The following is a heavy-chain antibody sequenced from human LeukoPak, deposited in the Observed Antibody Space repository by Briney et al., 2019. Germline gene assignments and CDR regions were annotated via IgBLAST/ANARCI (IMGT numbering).Heavy chain of an antibody. D-gene: IGHD1-26*01. CDR1: GFTFSSYW. Sequence: GGSLRLSCAASGFTFSSYWMSWVRQAPGKGLEWVANINQDGSEKYYVDSVKGRFTISRDDAKNSVNLQMNSLRAEDTAVHYCARDGIDYWGQGTLVTVSS. CDR2: INQDGSEK. J-gene: IGHJ4*02. V-gene: IGHV3-7*04. CDR3: ARDGIDY.